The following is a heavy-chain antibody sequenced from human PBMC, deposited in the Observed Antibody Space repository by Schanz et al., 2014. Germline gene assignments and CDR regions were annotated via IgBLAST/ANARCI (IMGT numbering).Heavy chain of an antibody. V-gene: IGHV3-11*06. D-gene: IGHD2-15*01. CDR2: ISHSSTYT. Sequence: VQLVESGGGLVQPGGSLRLSCAASGFTFSAYYMSWIRQAPGKGLEWVSYISHSSTYTNYAGSVKGRFTISRDNAKNSLYLQMNSLRAEDTAVYYCARDPGGTKTHGLWGQGTLVTVSS. CDR1: GFTFSAYY. J-gene: IGHJ4*02. CDR3: ARDPGGTKTHGL.